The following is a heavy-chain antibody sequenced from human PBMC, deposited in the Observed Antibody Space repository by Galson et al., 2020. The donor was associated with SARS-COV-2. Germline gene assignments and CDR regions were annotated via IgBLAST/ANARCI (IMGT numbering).Heavy chain of an antibody. V-gene: IGHV3-30*18. CDR3: AKSPFGLHQHRGPETHVYMDV. CDR2: ISYDGTSR. Sequence: GESLKISCAASGFTFSDYGMHWVRQAPGKGLEWVATISYDGTSRFHSDSVRGRFTISRDNAKNTLYLQMNGLRVEDTAVYDCAKSPFGLHQHRGPETHVYMDVWGKGTAVTVSS. D-gene: IGHD3-10*01. J-gene: IGHJ6*03. CDR1: GFTFSDYG.